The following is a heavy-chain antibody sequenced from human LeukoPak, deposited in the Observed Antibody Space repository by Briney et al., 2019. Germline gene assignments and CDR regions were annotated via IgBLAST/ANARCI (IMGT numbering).Heavy chain of an antibody. V-gene: IGHV1-18*01. J-gene: IGHJ6*02. D-gene: IGHD1-14*01. CDR1: GYTFTSYG. Sequence: ASVKVSCKASGYTFTSYGISWVRQAPGQVLEWMGWISAYNGNTNYAQKLQGRVTMTTDTSTSTAYMELRSLRSDDTAVYYCARGRTGYYYYGMDVWGQGTTVTVSS. CDR2: ISAYNGNT. CDR3: ARGRTGYYYYGMDV.